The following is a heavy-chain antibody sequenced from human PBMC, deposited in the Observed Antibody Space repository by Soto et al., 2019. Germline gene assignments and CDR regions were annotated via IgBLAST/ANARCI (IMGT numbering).Heavy chain of an antibody. J-gene: IGHJ4*02. Sequence: QITLNESGPTQVKPRQTLTLTCTFSGFSLTTSGVGVGWIRQSPGKAPEWLALIYWDDDKRYSPSLKSRLTITKDTSKTQVVLTMADLDPADTATYYCAHRVLRTVFGLVTTTAIYFDFWGQETPVAVSS. V-gene: IGHV2-5*02. CDR1: GFSLTTSGVG. CDR3: AHRVLRTVFGLVTTTAIYFDF. CDR2: IYWDDDK. D-gene: IGHD3-3*01.